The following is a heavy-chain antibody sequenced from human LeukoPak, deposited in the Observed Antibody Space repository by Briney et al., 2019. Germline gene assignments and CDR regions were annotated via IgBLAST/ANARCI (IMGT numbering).Heavy chain of an antibody. CDR1: GFTFSSYA. J-gene: IGHJ6*02. CDR3: AKDAGVDIVVAPAHGMDV. CDR2: ISGSGGST. D-gene: IGHD2-2*01. V-gene: IGHV3-23*01. Sequence: GTSLRLSCAASGFTFSSYAMSWVRQAPGKGLEWVSGISGSGGSTYYADSVKGRFTISRDYSKNTLYLQMNSLRAEDTAVYYCAKDAGVDIVVAPAHGMDVWGQGTTVTVSS.